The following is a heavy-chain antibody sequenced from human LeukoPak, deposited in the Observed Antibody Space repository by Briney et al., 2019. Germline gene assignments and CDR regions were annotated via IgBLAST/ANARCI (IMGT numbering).Heavy chain of an antibody. CDR1: GGSISSSSYY. D-gene: IGHD4-17*01. Sequence: SETLSLTCTVSGGSISSSSYYWGWIRQPPGKGLEWIGSIYYSGSTYYNPSLKSRVTISVDTSKNQFSLKLSSVTAADTAVYYCARVPVTILERYYYYYMDVWGKGTTVTVSS. CDR2: IYYSGST. J-gene: IGHJ6*03. V-gene: IGHV4-39*07. CDR3: ARVPVTILERYYYYYMDV.